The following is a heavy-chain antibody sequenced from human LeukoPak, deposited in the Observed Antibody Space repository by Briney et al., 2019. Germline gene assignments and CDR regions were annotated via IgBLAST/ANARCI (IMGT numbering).Heavy chain of an antibody. J-gene: IGHJ4*02. CDR1: GFTFSSYW. D-gene: IGHD3-22*01. CDR3: ARDLGYYDSSGYSDY. Sequence: GGSLRLSCAASGFTFSSYWMSWVRQAPGKGLEWVANIKQDGSEKYYVDSVKGRFTISRDNAKNSLYLQMNSLRAEDTAVYYCARDLGYYDSSGYSDYRGQGTLVTVSS. CDR2: IKQDGSEK. V-gene: IGHV3-7*01.